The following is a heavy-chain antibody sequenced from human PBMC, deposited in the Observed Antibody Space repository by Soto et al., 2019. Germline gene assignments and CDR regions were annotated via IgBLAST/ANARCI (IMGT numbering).Heavy chain of an antibody. J-gene: IGHJ6*02. V-gene: IGHV1-8*01. CDR1: GYTFTSYD. CDR3: ARTCSSNSCYSFYGMDV. D-gene: IGHD2-2*02. Sequence: GXSVKVSCKASGYTFTSYDINLVRQATGQGLEWMGWMNPNSGNTGYAQKFQGGVTMTRNTSISTAYMELGSLRSEDTAVYYCARTCSSNSCYSFYGMDVWGQGTTVTVSS. CDR2: MNPNSGNT.